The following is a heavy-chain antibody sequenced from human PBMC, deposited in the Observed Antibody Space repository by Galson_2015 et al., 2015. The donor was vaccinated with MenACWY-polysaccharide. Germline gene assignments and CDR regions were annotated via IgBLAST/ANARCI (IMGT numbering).Heavy chain of an antibody. V-gene: IGHV3-30*18. Sequence: SLRLSCAASGFSFSSYGVHWVRQAPGKGLEWVAVIAYDGSNKYYADSVKGRFTISRDNSKNTLYLQMNSLRAEDTAVYYCAKDLNRYCSGGSCDNFDYWGQGTLVTVSS. CDR1: GFSFSSYG. CDR2: IAYDGSNK. J-gene: IGHJ4*02. CDR3: AKDLNRYCSGGSCDNFDY. D-gene: IGHD2-15*01.